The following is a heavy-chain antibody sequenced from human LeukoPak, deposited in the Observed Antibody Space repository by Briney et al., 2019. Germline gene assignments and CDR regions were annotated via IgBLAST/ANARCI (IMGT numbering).Heavy chain of an antibody. V-gene: IGHV4-59*01. CDR3: ARVLGIRLNWYFDL. Sequence: SETLSLTCTVSGGSISSYYWSWIRQPPGKGLEWIGYIYYSGNTNNNPSLKSRVTMSVDTSKNQFSLKLSSVTAADTAVYYCARVLGIRLNWYFDLWGRGTLVTVSS. CDR2: IYYSGNT. J-gene: IGHJ2*01. CDR1: GGSISSYY. D-gene: IGHD3-16*01.